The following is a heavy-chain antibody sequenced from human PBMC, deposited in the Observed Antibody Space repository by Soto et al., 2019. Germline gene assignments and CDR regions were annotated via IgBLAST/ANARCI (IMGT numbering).Heavy chain of an antibody. V-gene: IGHV1-18*01. D-gene: IGHD3-10*01. CDR1: GYTFSSYG. CDR3: ARLYYYGSGSFSQFDP. CDR2: MNPYSGNT. Sequence: GASVKVSCKASGYTFSSYGISWVRLAPGQGLEWMGWMNPYSGNTNYAQKFQGRVTMTTDTSTTTAYMELRSLRSDDAAVYYCARLYYYGSGSFSQFDPWGQGILVTVSS. J-gene: IGHJ5*02.